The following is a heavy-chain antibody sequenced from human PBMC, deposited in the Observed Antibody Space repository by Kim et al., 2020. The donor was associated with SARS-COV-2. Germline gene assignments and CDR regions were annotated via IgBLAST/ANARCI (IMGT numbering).Heavy chain of an antibody. CDR3: ARDHKVRGVTDYYYGMDV. CDR1: GGSISSYY. CDR2: MYYNGDT. J-gene: IGHJ6*02. V-gene: IGHV4-59*13. D-gene: IGHD3-10*01. Sequence: SETLSLTCTVSGGSISSYYWSWIRQPPGKGLEWIGYMYYNGDTYYNPSLKSRVTISVDTSKNQFSLKLTSVTAADTAVYYCARDHKVRGVTDYYYGMDVWGQGTTVTVSS.